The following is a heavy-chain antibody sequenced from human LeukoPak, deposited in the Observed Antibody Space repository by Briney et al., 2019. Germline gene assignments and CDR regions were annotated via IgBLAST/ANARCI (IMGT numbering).Heavy chain of an antibody. CDR2: FDPEDGET. J-gene: IGHJ4*02. V-gene: IGHV1-24*01. CDR3: ARAYYESSAYRHAVYDY. D-gene: IGHD3-22*01. CDR1: GYTLTELS. Sequence: ASVKVSCKVSGYTLTELSMHWVRQAPGKGLEWMGGFDPEDGETIYAQKFQGRVTMTEDTSTDTAYMELSSLRSEDTAVYYCARAYYESSAYRHAVYDYWGQGTLVTVSS.